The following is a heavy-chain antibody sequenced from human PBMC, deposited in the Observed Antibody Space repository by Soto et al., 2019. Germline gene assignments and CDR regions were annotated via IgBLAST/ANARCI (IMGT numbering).Heavy chain of an antibody. D-gene: IGHD5-18*01. J-gene: IGHJ6*02. CDR2: IIPIFGTA. Sequence: SVKVSCKASGGTFSSYAISWVRQAPGQGLEWMGGIIPIFGTANYAQKFQGRVTITADESTSTAYMELSSLRSEDTAVYYCAFGYDYYYYYGMDVWGQGTTVTVSS. V-gene: IGHV1-69*13. CDR1: GGTFSSYA. CDR3: AFGYDYYYYYGMDV.